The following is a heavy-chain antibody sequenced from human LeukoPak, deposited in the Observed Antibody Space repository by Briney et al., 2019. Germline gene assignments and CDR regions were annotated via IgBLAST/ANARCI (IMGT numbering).Heavy chain of an antibody. D-gene: IGHD2-15*01. J-gene: IGHJ6*03. CDR2: IRYDGSNK. CDR1: GFTFSSYA. V-gene: IGHV3-30*02. Sequence: PGGSLRLSCAASGFTFSSYAMHWVRQAPGKGLEWVAFIRYDGSNKYYADSVKGRFTISRDNSKNTLYLQMNSLRAEDTAVYYCARAGYCSGGSCYDYYYYMDVWGKGTTVTVSS. CDR3: ARAGYCSGGSCYDYYYYMDV.